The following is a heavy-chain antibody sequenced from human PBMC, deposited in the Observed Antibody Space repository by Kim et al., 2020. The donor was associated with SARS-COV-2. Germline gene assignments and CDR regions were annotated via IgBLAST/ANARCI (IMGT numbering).Heavy chain of an antibody. D-gene: IGHD2-2*01. V-gene: IGHV5-51*01. CDR1: GYSFTSYW. CDR2: IYPGDSDT. CDR3: ARPCLGYCSSTSLKDAFDI. J-gene: IGHJ3*02. Sequence: GASLQISCKGSGYSFTSYWIGWVRQMPGKGLEWMGIIYPGDSDTRYSPSFQGQVTISADKSISTAYLQWSSLKASDTAMYYCARPCLGYCSSTSLKDAFDIWGQGTMVTVSS.